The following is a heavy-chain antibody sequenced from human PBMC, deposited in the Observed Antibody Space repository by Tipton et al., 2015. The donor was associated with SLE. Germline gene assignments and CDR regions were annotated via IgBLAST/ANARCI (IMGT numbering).Heavy chain of an antibody. J-gene: IGHJ4*02. D-gene: IGHD2-15*01. V-gene: IGHV4-59*08. CDR3: AAHAAGRGGSGY. Sequence: TLSLTCTVSGDSINSYYWSWIRQPPGEGLEWIGYIYYREGTNYSPSLKSRVTISVDTSKNQFSLKLSSVTAADTAVYYCAAHAAGRGGSGYWGQGTLVTVSS. CDR1: GDSINSYY. CDR2: IYYREGT.